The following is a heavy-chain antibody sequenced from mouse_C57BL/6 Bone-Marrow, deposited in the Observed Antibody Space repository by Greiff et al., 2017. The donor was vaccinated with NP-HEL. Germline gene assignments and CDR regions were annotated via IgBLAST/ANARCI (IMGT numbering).Heavy chain of an antibody. CDR3: ARFLFITTLGARDY. CDR2: IDPNSGGT. D-gene: IGHD1-1*01. CDR1: GYTFTSYW. Sequence: QVQLQQPGAELVKPGASVKLSCKASGYTFTSYWMHWVKQRPGRGLEWIGRIDPNSGGTKYNENFKSKATLTVDKLSSTAYMKHSSLTSEDSAVYYCARFLFITTLGARDYWGQGTTLTVSS. V-gene: IGHV1-72*01. J-gene: IGHJ2*01.